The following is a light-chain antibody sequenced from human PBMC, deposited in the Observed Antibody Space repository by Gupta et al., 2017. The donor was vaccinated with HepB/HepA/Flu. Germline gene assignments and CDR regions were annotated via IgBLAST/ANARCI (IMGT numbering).Light chain of an antibody. CDR3: CAYEGIVSMVV. J-gene: IGLJ2*01. V-gene: IGLV2-23*02. Sequence: QSALTQPASVSGSPGQSITISCTGTSSDIGTYDLVSWYQQHPGKAPKLMSYEVTKRPSGVSNRFSGSKAGNTASLTISGLQAEDEADYYCCAYEGIVSMVVFGGGTKLTVL. CDR2: EVT. CDR1: SSDIGTYDL.